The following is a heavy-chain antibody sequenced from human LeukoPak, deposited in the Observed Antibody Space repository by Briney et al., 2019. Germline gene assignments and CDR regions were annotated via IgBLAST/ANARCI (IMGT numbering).Heavy chain of an antibody. CDR3: ARIVVPAAIHDAFDI. Sequence: GESLKISCKGSGYSFTSYWIGWVRQMPGKGLEWMGIIYPGDSDTRYSPSFQGQVTISADKSISTAYPQWSSLKASDTAMYYCARIVVPAAIHDAFDIWGQGTMVTVSS. V-gene: IGHV5-51*01. CDR2: IYPGDSDT. J-gene: IGHJ3*02. CDR1: GYSFTSYW. D-gene: IGHD2-2*02.